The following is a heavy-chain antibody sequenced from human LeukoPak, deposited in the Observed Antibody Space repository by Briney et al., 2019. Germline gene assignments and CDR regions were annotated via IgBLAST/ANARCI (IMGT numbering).Heavy chain of an antibody. D-gene: IGHD3-22*01. CDR1: GFTFSSYA. J-gene: IGHJ4*02. CDR3: AKWPFYYDSSGYFDY. CDR2: ISGSGGST. Sequence: GGSLRLSCAASGFTFSSYAMSWVRQAPGKGLEWVSAISGSGGSTYYADSVKGRFTISRDNSKNTLYLQMNSLRAEDTAVYYCAKWPFYYDSSGYFDYWGQGTLVTVSS. V-gene: IGHV3-23*01.